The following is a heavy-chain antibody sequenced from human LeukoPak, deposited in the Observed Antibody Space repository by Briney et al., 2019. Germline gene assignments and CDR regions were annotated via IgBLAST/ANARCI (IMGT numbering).Heavy chain of an antibody. D-gene: IGHD3-3*02. CDR2: INRDGSVK. CDR3: ARDPGFSSFDY. J-gene: IGHJ4*02. CDR1: GFTFSDYC. Sequence: GGSLRLSCAVSGFTFSDYCVTWVRQTPGKGLEFVANINRDGSVKNYVDPVKGRFTISRDNAKNSLYLQMTSLRVDDTAICYCARDPGFSSFDYWGQGILVTVSS. V-gene: IGHV3-7*01.